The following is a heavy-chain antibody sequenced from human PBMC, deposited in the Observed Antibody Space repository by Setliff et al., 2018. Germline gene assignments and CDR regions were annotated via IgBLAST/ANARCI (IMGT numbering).Heavy chain of an antibody. CDR1: GGSITSGNNY. CDR2: VYYSGTT. Sequence: SGTLSLTCTVSGGSITSGNNYGGWIRQPPGKGLEWIGSVYYSGTTYYNPSLKSRVIISVDTSKNQISLKLNSVTAADTAVYFCVRMSTVTAIDYWGQGTLVTVSS. D-gene: IGHD2-21*02. V-gene: IGHV4-39*01. J-gene: IGHJ4*02. CDR3: VRMSTVTAIDY.